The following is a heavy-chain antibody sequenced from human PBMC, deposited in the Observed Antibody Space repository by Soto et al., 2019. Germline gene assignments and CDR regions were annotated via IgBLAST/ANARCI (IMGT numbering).Heavy chain of an antibody. V-gene: IGHV4-59*08. CDR3: ATYTTGGGGRGY. D-gene: IGHD3-16*01. CDR2: EYSGTT. CDR1: GASISRDH. Sequence: QVQLQESGPGLVKPSETLSLTCTVSGASISRDHWNWIRQPPGKGLEWIGEYSGTTNYNPSLRARVTISADTSNNQFSLKLSSVPAADTAVYFCATYTTGGGGRGYWGQGTLVTVSS. J-gene: IGHJ4*02.